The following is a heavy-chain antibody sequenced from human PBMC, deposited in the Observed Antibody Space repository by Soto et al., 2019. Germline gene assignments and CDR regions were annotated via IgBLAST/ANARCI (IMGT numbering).Heavy chain of an antibody. CDR3: AKTKGIGYFYFYGMDV. CDR1: GFTFSSHA. D-gene: IGHD6-13*01. J-gene: IGHJ6*02. CDR2: ISGSRVST. Sequence: PGGSLRLSCAASGFTFSSHAMSWVRQAPGKGLEWVSSISGSRVSTYFADSVKGRFTISRDNSKNTLYLQMISLRAEDTAIYYCAKTKGIGYFYFYGMDVWGQGPTVTVSS. V-gene: IGHV3-23*01.